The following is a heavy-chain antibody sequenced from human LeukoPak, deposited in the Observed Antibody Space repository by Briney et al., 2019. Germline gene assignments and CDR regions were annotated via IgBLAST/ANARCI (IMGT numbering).Heavy chain of an antibody. V-gene: IGHV1-69*04. J-gene: IGHJ5*02. Sequence: ASVKVSCKASGGTFSSYAISWVRQAPGQGLEWMGRIIPILGIANYAQKFQGRVTITADKSTSTAYMELSSLRSEDTAVYYCARTPYSSSLYIAPLFDPWGQGTLVTVSS. D-gene: IGHD6-13*01. CDR2: IIPILGIA. CDR3: ARTPYSSSLYIAPLFDP. CDR1: GGTFSSYA.